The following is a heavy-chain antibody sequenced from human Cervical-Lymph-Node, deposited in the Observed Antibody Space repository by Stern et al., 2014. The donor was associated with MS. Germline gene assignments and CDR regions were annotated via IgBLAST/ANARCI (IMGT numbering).Heavy chain of an antibody. D-gene: IGHD1-26*01. J-gene: IGHJ4*02. V-gene: IGHV1-3*01. CDR1: GNTVATYT. CDR3: ARDEWD. Sequence: QVQLMQSGAEVKKPGASVKVSCKASGNTVATYTIHWLRQAPGQGLEWVGWINGGNGDTQYSQKFQGRVTITWDTSANTAYMELSSLRSEDTAVYYCARDEWDWGQGTLVTVSS. CDR2: INGGNGDT.